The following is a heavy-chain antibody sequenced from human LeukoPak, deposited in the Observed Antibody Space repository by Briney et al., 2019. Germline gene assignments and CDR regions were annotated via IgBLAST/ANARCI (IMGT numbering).Heavy chain of an antibody. D-gene: IGHD3-10*01. CDR3: ARGKGSY. Sequence: SETLSLTCAVYGGSFSGYYWSWIRQPPGKGLEWIGEINHSGSTNYNPSLKSRVTISVDTSKNQFSLKLSSVTAADTAVYYCARGKGSYWGQGTLATVSS. V-gene: IGHV4-34*01. J-gene: IGHJ4*02. CDR2: INHSGST. CDR1: GGSFSGYY.